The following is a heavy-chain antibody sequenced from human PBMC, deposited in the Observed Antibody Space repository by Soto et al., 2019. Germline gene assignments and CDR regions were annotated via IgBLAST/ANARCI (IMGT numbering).Heavy chain of an antibody. Sequence: ASVKGSCKASGDTFTSYYMHWVRQAPGQGLEWMGIINPSGGSTSYAQKFQGRVTMTRDTSTSTVYMELSSLRSEDTAAYYCARLDLGRDAYNAFDIWGQGTMVTVSS. CDR2: INPSGGST. CDR3: ARLDLGRDAYNAFDI. J-gene: IGHJ3*02. D-gene: IGHD2-15*01. CDR1: GDTFTSYY. V-gene: IGHV1-46*01.